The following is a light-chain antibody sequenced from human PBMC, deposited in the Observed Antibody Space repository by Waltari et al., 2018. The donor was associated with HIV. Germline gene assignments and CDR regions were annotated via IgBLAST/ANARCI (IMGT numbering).Light chain of an antibody. CDR3: AAWDDSLSGRV. CDR1: SSNIGRSY. J-gene: IGLJ3*02. Sequence: QSVLTQPPPASGTPGQRVTISCSGSSSNIGRSYIYWYQQLPGTAPKLLIYGSNQRPSGVPDRFSGSKSGTTASLAISGLRSEDEADYYCAAWDDSLSGRVFGGGTKLTVL. CDR2: GSN. V-gene: IGLV1-47*01.